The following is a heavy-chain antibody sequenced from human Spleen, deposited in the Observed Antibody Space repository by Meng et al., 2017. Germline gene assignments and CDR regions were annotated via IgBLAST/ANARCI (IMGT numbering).Heavy chain of an antibody. CDR3: ARDLYCSGGNCYYYYFEY. CDR2: ISSSSDYI. Sequence: GESLKISCAASGFTVSHNYMSWVRQAPGKGLEWVASISSSSDYIYYADSLKGRFTISRDNAKSSLYLHMNSLTAEDTAVYYCARDLYCSGGNCYYYYFEYWGQGTLVTVSS. CDR1: GFTVSHNY. V-gene: IGHV3-21*01. D-gene: IGHD2-15*01. J-gene: IGHJ4*02.